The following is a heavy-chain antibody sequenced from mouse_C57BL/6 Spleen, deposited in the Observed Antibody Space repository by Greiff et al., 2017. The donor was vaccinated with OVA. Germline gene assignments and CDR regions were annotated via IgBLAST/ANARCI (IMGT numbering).Heavy chain of an antibody. CDR2: IYPRSGST. CDR3: ARKDYGNLYYYAMDY. Sequence: VKLMESGAELARPGDSVKLSCKASGYTFTSYGISWVKQRTGQGLEWIGEIYPRSGSTYYNEKFKGKATLTADKSSSTAYMELRSLTSEDSAVYFCARKDYGNLYYYAMDYWGQGTSVTVSS. D-gene: IGHD2-1*01. J-gene: IGHJ4*01. V-gene: IGHV1-81*01. CDR1: GYTFTSYG.